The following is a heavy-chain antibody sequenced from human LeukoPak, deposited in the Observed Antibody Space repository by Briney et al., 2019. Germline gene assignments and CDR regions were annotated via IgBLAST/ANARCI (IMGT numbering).Heavy chain of an antibody. V-gene: IGHV1-8*01. J-gene: IGHJ5*02. CDR3: ARGYVGATEYWFDP. D-gene: IGHD1-26*01. CDR2: MNPNSGNT. Sequence: ASVKVSCKASGYTFTSYDINWVRQATGQGLEWMGWMNPNSGNTGYAQKFQGRVTMTRNTSISTAYVEVSSLRSEDTAVYYCARGYVGATEYWFDPWGQGTLVTVSS. CDR1: GYTFTSYD.